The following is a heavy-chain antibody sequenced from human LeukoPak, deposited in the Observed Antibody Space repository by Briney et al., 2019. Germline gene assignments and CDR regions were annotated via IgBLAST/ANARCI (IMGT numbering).Heavy chain of an antibody. CDR2: IRSDGSEK. CDR3: AKDFGSYGDAAVY. V-gene: IGHV3-30*02. D-gene: IGHD4-17*01. CDR1: GFTFRIYG. Sequence: SGGSLRLSCAASGFTFRIYGMHWVRQAPGKGLEWVAFIRSDGSEKYYADSVKGRFTISRDNSKNTLNLQMNSLRAEDAAVYYCAKDFGSYGDAAVYWGQGTLVTVSS. J-gene: IGHJ4*02.